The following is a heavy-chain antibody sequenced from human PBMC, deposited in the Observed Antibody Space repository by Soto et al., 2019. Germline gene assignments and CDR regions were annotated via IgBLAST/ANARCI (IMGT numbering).Heavy chain of an antibody. V-gene: IGHV1-18*01. CDR1: GYTFTSYG. J-gene: IGHJ3*02. CDR2: ISAYNGNT. Sequence: QVQLVQSGAEVKKPGASVKVSCKASGYTFTSYGISWVRQAPGQGLEWMGWISAYNGNTNYAQKLQGRVTMTTDTTTSTADMELRSLRSDDTAVYYWARIPPIEDAFDIWGQGTMVTVSS. CDR3: ARIPPIEDAFDI.